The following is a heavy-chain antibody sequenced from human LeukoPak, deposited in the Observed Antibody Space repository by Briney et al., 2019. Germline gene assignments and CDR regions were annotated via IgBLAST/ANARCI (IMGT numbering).Heavy chain of an antibody. Sequence: GGSLRLSCAASGFTFSSCWMNWVRQAPGKGLVWDSTIKSDGSWTTYADSVKGRFTISRDNAKNTLYLQMNSLRDEDTAVYFCVRETAYRFDPWGQGTLVIVSS. CDR1: GFTFSSCW. CDR2: IKSDGSWT. V-gene: IGHV3-74*01. D-gene: IGHD1-1*01. CDR3: VRETAYRFDP. J-gene: IGHJ5*02.